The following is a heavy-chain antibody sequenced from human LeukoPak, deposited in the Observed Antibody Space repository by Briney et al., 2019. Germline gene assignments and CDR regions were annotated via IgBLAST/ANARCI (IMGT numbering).Heavy chain of an antibody. CDR2: INPSGGST. CDR1: GYTFTSYY. Sequence: ASVKATCKASGYTFTSYYMHWVRQAPGQGLEWMGIINPSGGSTSYAQKFQGRVTMTRDTSTSTVYMELSSLRSEDTAVYYCARRYSSSFEFDYWGQGTLVTVSS. D-gene: IGHD6-6*01. J-gene: IGHJ4*02. V-gene: IGHV1-46*01. CDR3: ARRYSSSFEFDY.